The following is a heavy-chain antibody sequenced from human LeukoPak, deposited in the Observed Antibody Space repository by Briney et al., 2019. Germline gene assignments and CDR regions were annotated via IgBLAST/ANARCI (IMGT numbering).Heavy chain of an antibody. J-gene: IGHJ3*02. D-gene: IGHD3-10*01. CDR3: ARDPTGTGGDAFDI. CDR1: GFTFSSYS. V-gene: IGHV3-21*01. Sequence: GGSLRLSCAASGFTFSSYSMNWVRQAPGKGLEWVSSISSSSSYIYYADSVKGQFTISRDNAKNSLYLQMNSLRAEDTAVYYCARDPTGTGGDAFDIWGQGTMVTVSS. CDR2: ISSSSSYI.